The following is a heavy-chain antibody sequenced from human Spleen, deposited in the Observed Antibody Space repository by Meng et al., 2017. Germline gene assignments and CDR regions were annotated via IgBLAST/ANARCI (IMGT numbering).Heavy chain of an antibody. CDR3: ARAQGSGSYYRYYYYGMDV. CDR1: GFTFSSYE. J-gene: IGHJ6*02. Sequence: LSLTCAASGFTFSSYEMNWVRQAPGKGLEWVSYISSSGSTIYYADSVKGRFTISRDNAKNSLYLQMNSLRAEDTAVYYCARAQGSGSYYRYYYYGMDVWGQGTTVTVSS. D-gene: IGHD3-10*01. CDR2: ISSSGSTI. V-gene: IGHV3-48*03.